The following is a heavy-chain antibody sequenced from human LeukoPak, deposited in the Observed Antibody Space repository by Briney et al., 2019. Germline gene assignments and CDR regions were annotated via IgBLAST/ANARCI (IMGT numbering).Heavy chain of an antibody. D-gene: IGHD4-17*01. CDR2: ISGSGGST. V-gene: IGHV3-23*01. Sequence: GGSLRLSCAASGFTFSNYAMSWVRQAPGKGLEWVSAISGSGGSTDHADSVKGRFTISRDNSRNTLYLQMNSLRAEDTAVYYCARDMSPNFYGDYVFDYWGQGTLVTVSS. J-gene: IGHJ4*02. CDR3: ARDMSPNFYGDYVFDY. CDR1: GFTFSNYA.